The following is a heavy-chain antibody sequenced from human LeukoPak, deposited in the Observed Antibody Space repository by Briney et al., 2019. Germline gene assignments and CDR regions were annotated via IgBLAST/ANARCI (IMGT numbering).Heavy chain of an antibody. Sequence: GGSLRLSCAASGFIFSSYSMNWVRQAPGKGLEWVSSISSGSSYIYYAGSVKGRFTISRDNAKNSLYLQMNSLSAEDTAVYYCAYTSGYDFSSYYYYYMDVWGKGTTVTVSS. D-gene: IGHD5-12*01. CDR1: GFIFSSYS. J-gene: IGHJ6*03. CDR2: ISSGSSYI. V-gene: IGHV3-21*01. CDR3: AYTSGYDFSSYYYYYMDV.